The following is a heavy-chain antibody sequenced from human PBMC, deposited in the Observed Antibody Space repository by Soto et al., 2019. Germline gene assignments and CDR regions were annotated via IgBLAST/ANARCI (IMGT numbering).Heavy chain of an antibody. CDR1: GYSFTRYW. D-gene: IGHD2-2*01. V-gene: IGHV5-51*01. CDR3: ARSEVTDAIEGFDI. CDR2: IYPGDSDT. Sequence: GESLKISCKGSGYSFTRYWIGWVRQMPGKGLEWMGIIYPGDSDTRYSPSFQGQVTISAAKSITTAYLQWSSLKAPDTAMYYCARSEVTDAIEGFDIWGQGTMVTVSS. J-gene: IGHJ3*02.